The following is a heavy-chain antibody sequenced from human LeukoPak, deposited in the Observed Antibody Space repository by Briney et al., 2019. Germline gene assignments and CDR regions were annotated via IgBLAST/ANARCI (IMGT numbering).Heavy chain of an antibody. CDR3: ARGPARRGVVVVAARYWYFDL. Sequence: SETLSLTCAVYGGAFSGYYWSWIRQPPGKGLEWIGEINHSGSTNYNPSLKSRVTISVDTSKNQFSLKLSSVTAADTAVYYCARGPARRGVVVVAARYWYFDLWGRGTLVTVSS. CDR2: INHSGST. CDR1: GGAFSGYY. V-gene: IGHV4-34*01. J-gene: IGHJ2*01. D-gene: IGHD2-15*01.